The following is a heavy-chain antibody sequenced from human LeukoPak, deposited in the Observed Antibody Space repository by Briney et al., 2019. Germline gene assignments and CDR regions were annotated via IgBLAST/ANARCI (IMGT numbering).Heavy chain of an antibody. CDR3: ARAKGTMVRGINWFDP. J-gene: IGHJ5*02. V-gene: IGHV4-34*01. D-gene: IGHD3-10*01. Sequence: SETLSLTCAVYGGSFSGYYWSWIRQPPGKGLEWIGKINHSGSTNYNPSLKSRVTISVDTSKNQFSLKLSSVTAADTAVYYCARAKGTMVRGINWFDPWGQGTLVTVSS. CDR1: GGSFSGYY. CDR2: INHSGST.